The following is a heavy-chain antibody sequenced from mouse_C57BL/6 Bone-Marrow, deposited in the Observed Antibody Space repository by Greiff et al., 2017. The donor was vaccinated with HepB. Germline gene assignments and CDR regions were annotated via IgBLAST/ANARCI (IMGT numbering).Heavy chain of an antibody. CDR2: IHPNSGST. J-gene: IGHJ1*03. CDR1: GYTFTSSW. D-gene: IGHD1-1*01. Sequence: VQLQQSGAELVKPGASVKLSCKASGYTFTSSWMHWVKQRPGQGLEWIGMIHPNSGSTNYNEKVKSKATLTVDKSSSTAYMQLSSLTSADSAVYYCARCSSYWYFDVWGTGTTVTVSS. CDR3: ARCSSYWYFDV. V-gene: IGHV1-64*01.